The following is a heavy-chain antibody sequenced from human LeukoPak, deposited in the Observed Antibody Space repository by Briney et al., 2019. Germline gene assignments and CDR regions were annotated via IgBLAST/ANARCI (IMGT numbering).Heavy chain of an antibody. Sequence: ASVKVSCKASGGTFSSYAISWVRQAPGQGLEWMGGIIPIFGTANYAQKFQGRVTITADESTSTAYMELSSLRFEDTAVYYCVRTPPNWGADYWGRGTLVTVSS. D-gene: IGHD7-27*01. J-gene: IGHJ4*02. CDR3: VRTPPNWGADY. CDR1: GGTFSSYA. V-gene: IGHV1-69*13. CDR2: IIPIFGTA.